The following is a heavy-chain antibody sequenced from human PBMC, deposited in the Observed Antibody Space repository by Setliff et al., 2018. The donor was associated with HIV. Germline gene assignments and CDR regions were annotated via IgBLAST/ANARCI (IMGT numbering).Heavy chain of an antibody. J-gene: IGHJ6*03. CDR3: ARDSLASPGTLYYSYYMDV. CDR2: IGPLSGFK. Sequence: GGSLRLSCAASGFSFSSYGMHWVRQAPGKGLEWVSYIGPLSGFKTYADSAKGRFTISRDDAKNSLYLQMHSLRAEDTAMYFCARDSLASPGTLYYSYYMDVWGKGTTVTVSS. V-gene: IGHV3-21*06. D-gene: IGHD3-3*02. CDR1: GFSFSSYG.